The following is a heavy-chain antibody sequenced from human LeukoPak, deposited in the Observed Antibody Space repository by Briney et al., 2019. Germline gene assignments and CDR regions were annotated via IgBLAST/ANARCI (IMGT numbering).Heavy chain of an antibody. CDR2: ISGSGGST. Sequence: GGCLRLSCAASGFTFSSYAMSWVRQAPGKGLEWVSAISGSGGSTYYADSVKGRFTISRDNPKNTLYMQMNSLRAEDTAVYYCAKRTNFNSGSHDYWGQGTLVTVSS. D-gene: IGHD3-10*01. CDR1: GFTFSSYA. J-gene: IGHJ4*02. V-gene: IGHV3-23*01. CDR3: AKRTNFNSGSHDY.